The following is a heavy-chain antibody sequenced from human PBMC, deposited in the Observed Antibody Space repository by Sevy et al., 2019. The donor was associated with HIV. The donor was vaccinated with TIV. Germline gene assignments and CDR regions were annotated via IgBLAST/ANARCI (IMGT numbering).Heavy chain of an antibody. V-gene: IGHV3-23*01. D-gene: IGHD2-15*01. CDR3: AKGYCSGGSCPRDYYYYGMDV. CDR1: GFTFSSYA. J-gene: IGHJ6*02. CDR2: ISSGGRST. Sequence: GGSLRLSCAASGFTFSSYAMNWVRQAPGKGLEWVSSISSGGRSTYYADSVEGRFTISRDNSENTLYLQMNSLRAEDTAVYYCAKGYCSGGSCPRDYYYYGMDVWGQGTTVTVSS.